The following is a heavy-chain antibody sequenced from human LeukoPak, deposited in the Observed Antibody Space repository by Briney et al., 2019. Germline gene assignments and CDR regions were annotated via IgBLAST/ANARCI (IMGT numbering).Heavy chain of an antibody. CDR3: ASLKNSYDSSGYLVTDAFDI. CDR2: INPSGVST. J-gene: IGHJ3*02. CDR1: GYTFTSYY. Sequence: ASVKVSCKASGYTFTSYYMHWVRQAPGQGLEWMGIINPSGVSTSYAQKFQGRVTMTTDTSTSTAYMELRSLRSDDTAVYYCASLKNSYDSSGYLVTDAFDIWGQGTMVTVSS. V-gene: IGHV1-46*01. D-gene: IGHD3-22*01.